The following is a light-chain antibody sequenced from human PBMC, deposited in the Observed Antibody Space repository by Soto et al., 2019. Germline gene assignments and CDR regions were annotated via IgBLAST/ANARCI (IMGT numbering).Light chain of an antibody. V-gene: IGKV3-11*01. CDR2: DAS. CDR3: LQSSNWPLT. Sequence: EIVLTQSPATLSLSPGERATLSCRASQSVSSYLAWYQQKPGQAPRLLIYDASNRATGIPARFSCSGSGTDFTLTISSLEPEDFAVYYCLQSSNWPLTFGGGTKVEIK. J-gene: IGKJ4*01. CDR1: QSVSSY.